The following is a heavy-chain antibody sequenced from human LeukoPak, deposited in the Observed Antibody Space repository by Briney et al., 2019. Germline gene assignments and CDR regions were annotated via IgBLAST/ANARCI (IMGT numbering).Heavy chain of an antibody. CDR1: GFTFTDYA. CDR3: AKDVQWLIFDY. J-gene: IGHJ4*02. D-gene: IGHD6-19*01. CDR2: ISGSGGST. Sequence: GGSLRLSCAASGFTFTDYAMSWVRQAPGKGLEWVSGISGSGGSTYYADSVKGRFTISRENSKNTLYLRMNSLRAEDTAVYYCAKDVQWLIFDYWAREPWSPSPQ. V-gene: IGHV3-23*01.